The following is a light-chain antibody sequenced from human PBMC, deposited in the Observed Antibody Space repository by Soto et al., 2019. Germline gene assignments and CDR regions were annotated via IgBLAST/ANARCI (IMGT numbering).Light chain of an antibody. V-gene: IGLV4-69*01. CDR1: SGHSDYG. Sequence: QLVLTQSPSASASLGASVKLTCTLSSGHSDYGIAWHQQQPDKGPRYFLKLNRDGSHNKGDGIPDRFSGASSGAERYLIISILQSDDEDDSSCHTWDTVVVFGGGTKLTVL. J-gene: IGLJ2*01. CDR3: HTWDTVVV. CDR2: LNRDGSH.